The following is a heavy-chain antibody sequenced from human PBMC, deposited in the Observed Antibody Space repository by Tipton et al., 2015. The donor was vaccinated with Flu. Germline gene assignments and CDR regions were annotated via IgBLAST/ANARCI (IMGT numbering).Heavy chain of an antibody. CDR3: ARSTYYYGSGSSDF. CDR2: ISHSGRT. J-gene: IGHJ4*02. D-gene: IGHD3-10*01. V-gene: IGHV4-38-2*01. Sequence: LRLSCAVSGDYISPDYFWGWIRQPPGKGLEWIGTISHSGRTYYNPSLKSRVTISIDTYKNHFSLKLSSVTAADTAVYYCARSTYYYGSGSSDFWGQGTLVTFSS. CDR1: GDYISPDYF.